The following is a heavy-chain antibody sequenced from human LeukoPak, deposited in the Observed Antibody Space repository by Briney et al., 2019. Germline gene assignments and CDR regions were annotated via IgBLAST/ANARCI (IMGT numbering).Heavy chain of an antibody. CDR2: IVPIFGTA. CDR3: ARGDIVVVPAASLYYYYGMDV. D-gene: IGHD2-2*01. V-gene: IGHV1-69*06. J-gene: IGHJ6*04. CDR1: GGTFTSYA. Sequence: ASVKLSCKASGGTFTSYAISWVRQAPGQGLEWMGGIVPIFGTANYAQKFQGRVTITADKSTSTAYMELSSLRSEDTAVYYCARGDIVVVPAASLYYYYGMDVWGKGTTVTVSS.